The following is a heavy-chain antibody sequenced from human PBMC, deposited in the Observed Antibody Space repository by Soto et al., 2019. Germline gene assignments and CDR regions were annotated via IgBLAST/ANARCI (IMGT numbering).Heavy chain of an antibody. CDR2: ISAYNGNT. CDR3: AREAPRIAARRNIYYYYYMDV. Sequence: ASVKVSCKASGYTFTSYGISWVRQAPGQGLEWMGWISAYNGNTNYAQKLQGRVTMTTDTSTSTAYMELRSLRSDDTAVYYCAREAPRIAARRNIYYYYYMDVWGKGTTVTVSS. J-gene: IGHJ6*03. CDR1: GYTFTSYG. D-gene: IGHD6-6*01. V-gene: IGHV1-18*01.